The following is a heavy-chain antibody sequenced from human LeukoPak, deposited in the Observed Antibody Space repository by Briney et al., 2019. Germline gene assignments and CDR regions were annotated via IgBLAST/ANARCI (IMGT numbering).Heavy chain of an antibody. CDR3: ARADRIATAYCSGGSCYSGWYFDY. D-gene: IGHD2-15*01. CDR2: IYYSGGT. CDR1: GGPISSGDYY. Sequence: SETLSLTCTVSGGPISSGDYYWSWIRQPPGKGLEWIGYIYYSGGTYYNPSLKSRVTISVDTSKNQFSLKLSSVTAADTAVYYCARADRIATAYCSGGSCYSGWYFDYWGQGTLVTVSS. J-gene: IGHJ4*02. V-gene: IGHV4-30-4*01.